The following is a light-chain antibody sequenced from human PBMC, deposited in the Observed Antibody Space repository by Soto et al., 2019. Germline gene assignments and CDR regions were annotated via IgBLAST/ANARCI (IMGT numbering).Light chain of an antibody. V-gene: IGLV2-23*01. CDR1: SSDVGSHNL. Sequence: QSALTQPASVSGSPGQSITISCTGTSSDVGSHNLVSWYQQYPGKAPKLMIYEGSKRPSGVSNRFSGSKSGNTDSLTISGLQAEDEADYYCCSYVDSSTLLFGGGTKLTVL. CDR2: EGS. J-gene: IGLJ2*01. CDR3: CSYVDSSTLL.